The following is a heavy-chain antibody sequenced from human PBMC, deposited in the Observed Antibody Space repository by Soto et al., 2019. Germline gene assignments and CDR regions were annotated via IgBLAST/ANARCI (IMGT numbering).Heavy chain of an antibody. V-gene: IGHV3-23*01. CDR3: AKHWGYSYGLYYFDY. D-gene: IGHD5-18*01. CDR2: ISGSGGST. CDR1: GFTFSSYA. Sequence: PGGSLRLSCAASGFTFSSYAMSWVRQAPGKGLEWVSAISGSGGSTYYADSVKGRFTISRDNSKNTLYLQMNSLRAEDTAVYYCAKHWGYSYGLYYFDYWGQGTLVTVSS. J-gene: IGHJ4*02.